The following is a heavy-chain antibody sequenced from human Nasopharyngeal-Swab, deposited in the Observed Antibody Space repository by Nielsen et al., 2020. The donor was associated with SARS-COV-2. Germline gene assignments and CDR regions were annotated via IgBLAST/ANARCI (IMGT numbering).Heavy chain of an antibody. J-gene: IGHJ4*02. CDR3: ARDKHPRDCSGGGCYLLDY. V-gene: IGHV1-46*01. CDR2: INPSGGST. Sequence: WVRQAPGQGLEWMGIINPSGGSTSYAQKFQGRVTMTRDTSTSTVYMELSSLRSEDTAVYYCARDKHPRDCSGGGCYLLDYWGQGTLVTVSS. D-gene: IGHD2-15*01.